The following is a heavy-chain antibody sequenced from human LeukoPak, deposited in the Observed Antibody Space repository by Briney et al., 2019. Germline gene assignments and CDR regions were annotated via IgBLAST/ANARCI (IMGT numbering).Heavy chain of an antibody. J-gene: IGHJ4*02. CDR3: ARDREVGATGYYFDY. CDR2: IYTSGST. D-gene: IGHD1-26*01. CDR1: GYSISSGSYY. V-gene: IGHV4-61*02. Sequence: SETLSLTCTVSGYSISSGSYYWSWIRQPAGKGLEWIGRIYTSGSTTYNSSLESRVTISLDTSKNHFSLRLSSVTAADTAVYYCARDREVGATGYYFDYWGQGTLVTVSS.